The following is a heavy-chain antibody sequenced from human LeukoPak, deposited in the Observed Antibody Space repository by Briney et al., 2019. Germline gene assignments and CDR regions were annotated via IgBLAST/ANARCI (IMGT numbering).Heavy chain of an antibody. CDR1: GFTVSSKY. CDR3: ASSTILSPTGAFDI. D-gene: IGHD5-24*01. J-gene: IGHJ3*02. Sequence: GGSLRLSCAASGFTVSSKYMSWVRQAPGKGLEWVSVIYSGGSTYYADSVKGRFTISRDNSKNTLYLQMNSLRAEDTAVYYCASSTILSPTGAFDIWGQGTMVTVSS. V-gene: IGHV3-53*01. CDR2: IYSGGST.